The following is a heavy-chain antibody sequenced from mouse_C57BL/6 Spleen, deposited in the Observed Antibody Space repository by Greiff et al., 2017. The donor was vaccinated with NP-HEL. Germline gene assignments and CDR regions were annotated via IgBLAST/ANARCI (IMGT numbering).Heavy chain of an antibody. CDR3: ARDGDVNYFDY. CDR2: ISYDGSN. Sequence: VQLQQSGPGLVKPSQSLSLTCSVTGYSITSGYYWNWIRQFPGNKLEWMGYISYDGSNNYNPSLKNRISITRDTSKNQFFLKLNSVTTEDTATYYCARDGDVNYFDYWGQGTTLTVSS. V-gene: IGHV3-6*01. CDR1: GYSITSGYY. D-gene: IGHD3-3*01. J-gene: IGHJ2*01.